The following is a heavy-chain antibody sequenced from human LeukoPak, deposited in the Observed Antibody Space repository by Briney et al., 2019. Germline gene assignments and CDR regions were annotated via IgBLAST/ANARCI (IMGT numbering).Heavy chain of an antibody. J-gene: IGHJ5*02. CDR2: IMPIFGTA. CDR3: ARDPAGYYDSSGYYYVRWFDP. V-gene: IGHV1-69*05. Sequence: GSSVKVSCKASGGTFSSYAISWVRQAPGQGLEWMGGIMPIFGTANYAQKFQGRVTITTDESTSTAYMELSSLRSEDTAVYYCARDPAGYYDSSGYYYVRWFDPWGQGTLVTVSS. CDR1: GGTFSSYA. D-gene: IGHD3-22*01.